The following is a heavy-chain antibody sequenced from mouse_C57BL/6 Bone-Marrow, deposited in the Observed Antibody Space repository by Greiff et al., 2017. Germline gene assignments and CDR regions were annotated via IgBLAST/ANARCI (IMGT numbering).Heavy chain of an antibody. CDR2: INPSSGYT. V-gene: IGHV1-4*01. CDR1: GYTFTSYT. CDR3: ARGNDEGYYFDY. J-gene: IGHJ2*01. D-gene: IGHD2-12*01. Sequence: QVQLKESGAELARPGASVKMSCKASGYTFTSYTMHWVKQRPGQGLEWIGYINPSSGYTKYNQKFKDKATLTADKSSSTAYMQLSSLTSEDSAVYYCARGNDEGYYFDYWGQGTTLTVSS.